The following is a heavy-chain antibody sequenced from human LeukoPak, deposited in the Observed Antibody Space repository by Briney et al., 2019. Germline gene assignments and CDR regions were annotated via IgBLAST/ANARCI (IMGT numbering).Heavy chain of an antibody. V-gene: IGHV4-34*01. CDR1: GGSFSGYY. D-gene: IGHD2-21*01. J-gene: IGHJ4*02. CDR3: ARGQGVNYFDY. Sequence: SETLSLTCAVYGGSFSGYYWSWIRQPPGKGLEWIGEINHSGSTNYNPSLKSRVTISVDTSKNQFSLKLSSVTAAATAVYYCARGQGVNYFDYWGQGTLVTVSS. CDR2: INHSGST.